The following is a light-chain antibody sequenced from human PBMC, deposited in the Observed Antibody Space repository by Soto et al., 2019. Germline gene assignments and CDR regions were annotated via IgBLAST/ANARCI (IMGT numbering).Light chain of an antibody. CDR3: QQYHSYWT. J-gene: IGKJ1*01. V-gene: IGKV1-5*01. CDR2: DAS. Sequence: DIQMTQSPSSLSASVGDRVTITCRASQGIGTYLVWYQQKSGKAPPVLIYDASSLESGVTSRFRGSGSGTEFTLTISSLQPDDFATYYCQQYHSYWTFGHGTKVDI. CDR1: QGIGTY.